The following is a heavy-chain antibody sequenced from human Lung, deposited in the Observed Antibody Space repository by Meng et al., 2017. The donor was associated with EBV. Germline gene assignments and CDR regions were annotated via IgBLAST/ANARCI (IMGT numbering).Heavy chain of an antibody. V-gene: IGHV4-34*01. CDR3: ARGRIKWLPLI. J-gene: IGHJ4*02. D-gene: IGHD5-12*01. CDR1: GGSFSGYY. CDR2: INHSGST. Sequence: QVQLQQGGAGVLKPSETLSLTCAVYGGSFSGYYWSWIRQPPGKGLEWIGEINHSGSTNYNPSLKSRVTISVDTSKNQFSLKLSSVTAADTAVYYCARGRIKWLPLIWGQGTLVTVSS.